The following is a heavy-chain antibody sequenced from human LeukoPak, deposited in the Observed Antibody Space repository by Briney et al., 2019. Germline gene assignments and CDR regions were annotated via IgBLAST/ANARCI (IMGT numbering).Heavy chain of an antibody. CDR2: ISGSGGST. CDR3: AKEVTMVRGGNYYYYYGMDV. D-gene: IGHD3-10*01. J-gene: IGHJ6*02. CDR1: GFTFSSYA. Sequence: PGGSLRLSCAASGFTFSSYAMSWVRQAPGKGLEWVSAISGSGGSTYYADSVKGRFTISRDNSKNTLYLQMNSLRAEDTAVYYCAKEVTMVRGGNYYYYYGMDVWGQGTTVTVSS. V-gene: IGHV3-23*01.